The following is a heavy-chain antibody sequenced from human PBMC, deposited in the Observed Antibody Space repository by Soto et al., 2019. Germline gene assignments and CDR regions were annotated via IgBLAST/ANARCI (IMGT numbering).Heavy chain of an antibody. CDR3: ASRVRLDY. V-gene: IGHV3-33*01. D-gene: IGHD1-1*01. Sequence: GGSLRLSCAASGFTFSNYGMHWVRQAPGKGLEWVAVIWHDGKNKYYADSVQGRFTISRDNSKNTLYLQMNSLRAEDTAVYYCASRVRLDYWGQGTLVTVSS. CDR2: IWHDGKNK. CDR1: GFTFSNYG. J-gene: IGHJ4*02.